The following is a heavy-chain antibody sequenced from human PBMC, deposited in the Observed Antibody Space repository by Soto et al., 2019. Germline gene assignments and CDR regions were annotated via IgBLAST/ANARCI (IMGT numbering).Heavy chain of an antibody. CDR3: ARGGSASGGYYHYVIDV. CDR2: IYSGGTT. V-gene: IGHV3-66*01. J-gene: IGHJ6*02. Sequence: PGGSLRLSCTSSGFTVSSNYMSWVRQAPGKGLEWVSVIYSGGTTYYADSVKGRFTISRDNSKNTLYLQMNSLRAEVTAVYYCARGGSASGGYYHYVIDVWGQGTTVTLSS. D-gene: IGHD3-16*01. CDR1: GFTVSSNY.